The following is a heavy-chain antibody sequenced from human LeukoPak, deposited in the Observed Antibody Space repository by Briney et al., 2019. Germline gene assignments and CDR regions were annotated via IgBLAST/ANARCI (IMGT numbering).Heavy chain of an antibody. D-gene: IGHD1-7*01. V-gene: IGHV4-34*01. J-gene: IGHJ4*02. CDR1: GGSFSGFY. CDR3: TRGSRENYPATDY. CDR2: INHSGSP. Sequence: PSETLSLTCAVFGGSFSGFYWSWIRQSPGKGLEWIGEINHSGSPDYNPSLKSRVTISVDTSKNQFSLKLTSVTAADTAVYYCTRGSRENYPATDYWGQGIPVTASS.